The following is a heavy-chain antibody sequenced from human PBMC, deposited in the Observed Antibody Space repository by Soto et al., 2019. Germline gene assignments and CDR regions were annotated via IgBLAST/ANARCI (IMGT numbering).Heavy chain of an antibody. J-gene: IGHJ5*02. CDR1: GYSFTSYW. Sequence: PGDSLKISCKASGYSFTSYWISWVRQMPWKGLEWMGRIAPSDSYTNYSPSFQGHVTISADKSISTAYLQWSSLKASDTAMYYCARHYYYGSGSYHYWFDPWRKGTLVTVCS. D-gene: IGHD3-10*01. CDR3: ARHYYYGSGSYHYWFDP. V-gene: IGHV5-10-1*01. CDR2: IAPSDSYT.